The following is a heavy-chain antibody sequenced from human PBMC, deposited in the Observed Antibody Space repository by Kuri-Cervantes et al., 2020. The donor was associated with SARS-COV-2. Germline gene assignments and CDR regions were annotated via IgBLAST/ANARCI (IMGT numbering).Heavy chain of an antibody. Sequence: SQTLSHTCAVYGGSFSGYYWSWIRQPPGKGLEWIREINHSGNTNYNPSLKSRVTISVDTSNNQFSLKLTSVTAADTAVYYCARDASWFDPWGQGALVTVSS. J-gene: IGHJ5*02. CDR2: INHSGNT. CDR1: GGSFSGYY. CDR3: ARDASWFDP. V-gene: IGHV4-34*01.